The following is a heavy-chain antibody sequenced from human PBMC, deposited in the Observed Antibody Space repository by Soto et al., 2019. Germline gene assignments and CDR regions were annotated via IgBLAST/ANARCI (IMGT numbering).Heavy chain of an antibody. J-gene: IGHJ4*02. CDR2: IFYSGST. Sequence: PSETLSLTCTVSGGSISSSSYYWGWIRQPPGKGLEWIGSIFYSGSTYYNPSLKSRVTISVDTSKSQFSLKLSSVTAADTAVYYCARQDELWLPFDYWGQGTLVTVSS. V-gene: IGHV4-39*01. D-gene: IGHD5-18*01. CDR3: ARQDELWLPFDY. CDR1: GGSISSSSYY.